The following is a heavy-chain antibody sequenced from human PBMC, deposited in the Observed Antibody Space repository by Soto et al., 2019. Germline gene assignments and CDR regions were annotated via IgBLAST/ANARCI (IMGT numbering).Heavy chain of an antibody. D-gene: IGHD3-22*01. CDR2: ITSSGEHT. CDR1: GFNFRNSP. CDR3: ARPKDYDDCLDL. Sequence: PGGSLRLSCAASGFNFRNSPMTWVRQAPGQGLEYVSSITSSGEHTFYADSVKGRFTISRDNSKGILHLQMNSLRAEDTAVYYCARPKDYDDCLDLWGQGTLVTVSS. J-gene: IGHJ4*02. V-gene: IGHV3-23*01.